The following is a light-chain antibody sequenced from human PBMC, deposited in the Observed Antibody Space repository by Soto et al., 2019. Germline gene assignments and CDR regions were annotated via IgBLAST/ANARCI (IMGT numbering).Light chain of an antibody. Sequence: QSVLTQPPSASGSPGQSVSISCTGTSSDVAGYNYVSWFQQYPGKAPKLLIHEVNKRPSGVPDRFSGSKSGNTAALTVSGLEAEDEADYYCSSYGGSNNHVFGTGTKATVL. CDR3: SSYGGSNNHV. J-gene: IGLJ1*01. V-gene: IGLV2-8*01. CDR2: EVN. CDR1: SSDVAGYNY.